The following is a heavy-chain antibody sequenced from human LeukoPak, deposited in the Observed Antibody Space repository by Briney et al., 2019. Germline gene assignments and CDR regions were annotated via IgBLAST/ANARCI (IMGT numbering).Heavy chain of an antibody. J-gene: IGHJ3*02. CDR3: ARAVYYDFWSGPPDDAFGI. V-gene: IGHV3-20*01. CDR2: INWNGGST. Sequence: GGSLRLSCAASGFTFDDYGMSWVRQAPGKGLEWVSGINWNGGSTGYADSVKGRFTISRDNAKNSLYLQMNSLRAEDTALYHCARAVYYDFWSGPPDDAFGIWGQGTMVTVSS. D-gene: IGHD3-3*01. CDR1: GFTFDDYG.